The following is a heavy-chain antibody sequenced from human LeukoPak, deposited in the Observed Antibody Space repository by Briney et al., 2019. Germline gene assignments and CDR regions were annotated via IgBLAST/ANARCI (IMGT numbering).Heavy chain of an antibody. CDR1: GYSFTSYW. Sequence: NRGESLKISCQGSGYSFTSYWIGWVRQMPGKGLEWMGIIYPGDSDTRYSPSFQGQVTISADKSISTAYLQWSSLKASDTAMYYCARQEVTEYNWFDPWGQGTLVTVSS. CDR2: IYPGDSDT. CDR3: ARQEVTEYNWFDP. J-gene: IGHJ5*02. V-gene: IGHV5-51*01. D-gene: IGHD4-23*01.